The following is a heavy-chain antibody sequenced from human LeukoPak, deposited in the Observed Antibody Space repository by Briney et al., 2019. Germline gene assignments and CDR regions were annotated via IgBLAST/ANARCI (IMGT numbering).Heavy chain of an antibody. Sequence: SETLSLICTVPGGSISSSSYYWGWIHQPPGKGLQWIGSIYYSGITYYNPSLKSRVTISVDTSKNQFSLKLSSVTAADTAVYYCARASVESSGWYAEWFDPWGQGTLVTVSS. CDR2: IYYSGIT. D-gene: IGHD6-19*01. V-gene: IGHV4-39*07. CDR3: ARASVESSGWYAEWFDP. CDR1: GGSISSSSYY. J-gene: IGHJ5*02.